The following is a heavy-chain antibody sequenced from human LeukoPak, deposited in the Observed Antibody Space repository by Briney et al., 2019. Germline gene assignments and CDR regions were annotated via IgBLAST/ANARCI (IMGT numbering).Heavy chain of an antibody. D-gene: IGHD2-15*01. V-gene: IGHV3-23*01. J-gene: IGHJ3*02. CDR1: GFTFRSYA. CDR2: ISGSGGST. CDR3: VGSGPIDAFDI. Sequence: GGSLRLSCAASGFTFRSYAMSWVRQAPGKGLDWVSAISGSGGSTYYADSVKGRFTISRDNSKNTLYLQMNSLRAEDTAVYYCVGSGPIDAFDIWGQGTMVTVSS.